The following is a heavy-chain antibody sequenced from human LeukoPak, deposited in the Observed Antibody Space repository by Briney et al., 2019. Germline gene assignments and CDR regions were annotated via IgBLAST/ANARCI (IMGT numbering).Heavy chain of an antibody. Sequence: GGSLRLSCEASGFTLSGYWMHWVRQVPGKGLVWVARNKYDGSVTTYADSVKGRFTISRDNSKNTLYLQMNSLRAEDTAVYYCARDHRGYCSSTSCHYYYYYYGMDVWGKGTTVTVSS. J-gene: IGHJ6*04. CDR3: ARDHRGYCSSTSCHYYYYYYGMDV. CDR2: NKYDGSVT. CDR1: GFTLSGYW. V-gene: IGHV3-74*01. D-gene: IGHD2-2*01.